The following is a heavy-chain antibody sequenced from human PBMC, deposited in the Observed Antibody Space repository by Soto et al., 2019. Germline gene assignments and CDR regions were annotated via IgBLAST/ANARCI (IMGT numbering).Heavy chain of an antibody. CDR3: ARHSLALRKNNWFDP. D-gene: IGHD3-3*02. CDR1: GDSTSSSDFY. CDR2: IFYLGSS. V-gene: IGHV4-39*01. Sequence: SETLSLTCTFSGDSTSSSDFYWGWVRQPPGKGLEWIGSIFYLGSSYYNPSLKSRVTMSVDTSKNQFSLRLRSVTAADTALYFCARHSLALRKNNWFDPWGQGIMVTVSS. J-gene: IGHJ5*02.